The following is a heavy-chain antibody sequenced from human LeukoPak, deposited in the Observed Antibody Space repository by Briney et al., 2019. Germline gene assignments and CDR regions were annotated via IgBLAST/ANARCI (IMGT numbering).Heavy chain of an antibody. V-gene: IGHV1-8*01. J-gene: IGHJ3*02. D-gene: IGHD2-2*01. CDR3: ASGIVVVPAASDAFDI. CDR1: GYTFTSYD. CDR2: MNPNSGNT. Sequence: RASVKVSCKASGYTFTSYDTNWVRQATGQGLEWMGWMNPNSGNTGYAQKFQGRVTMTRNTSISTAYMELSSLRSEDTAVYYCASGIVVVPAASDAFDIWGQGTMVTVSS.